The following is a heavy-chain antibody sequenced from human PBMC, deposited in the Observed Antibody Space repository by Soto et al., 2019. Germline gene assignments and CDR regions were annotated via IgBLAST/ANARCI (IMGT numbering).Heavy chain of an antibody. CDR3: ARDPVDWRGPVYDFWSGSHTTYYYYMDV. J-gene: IGHJ6*03. CDR2: ISSSSSYI. Sequence: GGSLRLSCAASGFTFSSYSMNWVRQAPGKGLEWVSSISSSSSYIYYADSVKGRFTISRDNAKNSLYLQMNSLRAEDTAVYYCARDPVDWRGPVYDFWSGSHTTYYYYMDVWGKGTTVTVSS. V-gene: IGHV3-21*01. D-gene: IGHD3-3*01. CDR1: GFTFSSYS.